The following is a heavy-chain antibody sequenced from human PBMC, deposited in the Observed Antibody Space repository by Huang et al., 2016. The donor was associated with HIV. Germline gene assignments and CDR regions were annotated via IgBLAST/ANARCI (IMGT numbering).Heavy chain of an antibody. Sequence: QVQLHQWGAGLLKPSETLSLNWCGYGGSFSGYYWSWIRQPPGKGVEWIGEITHSGSTNYNPSLKSRVTISEETSKNQFSLKLSSVTAADTAVYYCARAPHYGSGSYYYWGQGTLVTVSS. CDR1: GGSFSGYY. V-gene: IGHV4-34*01. CDR3: ARAPHYGSGSYYY. CDR2: ITHSGST. D-gene: IGHD3-10*01. J-gene: IGHJ4*02.